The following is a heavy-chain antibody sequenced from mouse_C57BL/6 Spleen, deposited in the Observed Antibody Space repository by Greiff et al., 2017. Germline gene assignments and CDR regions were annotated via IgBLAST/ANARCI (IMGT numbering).Heavy chain of an antibody. CDR1: GYTFTSYW. J-gene: IGHJ4*01. CDR2: IDPNSGGT. D-gene: IGHD4-1*01. Sequence: QVQLKQPGAELVKPGASVKLSCKASGYTFTSYWMHWVKQRPGRGLEWIGRIDPNSGGTKYNEKFKSKATLTVDKPSSTAYMQLSSLTSEDSAVYYCARWGTGTNYYAMDYWGKGTSVTVSS. V-gene: IGHV1-72*01. CDR3: ARWGTGTNYYAMDY.